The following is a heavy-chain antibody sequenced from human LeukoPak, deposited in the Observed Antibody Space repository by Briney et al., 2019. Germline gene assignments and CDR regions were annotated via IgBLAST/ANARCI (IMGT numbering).Heavy chain of an antibody. V-gene: IGHV3-48*02. CDR1: GFTFSSYS. J-gene: IGHJ6*02. CDR2: ISSCSSTI. CDR3: ARGPMVRGVWSYYYGMDV. D-gene: IGHD3-10*01. Sequence: GGSLRLSCAASGFTFSSYSMNWVRQAPGKGLEWVSYISSCSSTIYYADSVKGRFTISRDNAKNSLYLQMNSLRDEDTAVYYCARGPMVRGVWSYYYGMDVWGQGTTVTVSS.